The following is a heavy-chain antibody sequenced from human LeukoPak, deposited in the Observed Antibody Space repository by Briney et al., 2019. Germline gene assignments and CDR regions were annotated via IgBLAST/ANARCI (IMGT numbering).Heavy chain of an antibody. J-gene: IGHJ3*02. CDR1: GFTFSSYG. CDR3: AREYREVVVIFAFDI. CDR2: IWYDGSNK. Sequence: PGGSLRLSCAASGFTFSSYGMHWVRQAPGKGLEWVAVIWYDGSNKYYADSVKGRFTISRDNSKDTLYLQMNGLRAEDTAVYYCAREYREVVVIFAFDIWGQGTMVTVSS. D-gene: IGHD3-22*01. V-gene: IGHV3-33*01.